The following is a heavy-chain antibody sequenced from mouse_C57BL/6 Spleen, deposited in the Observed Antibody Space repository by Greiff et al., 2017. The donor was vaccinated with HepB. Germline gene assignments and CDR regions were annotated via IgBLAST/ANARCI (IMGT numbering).Heavy chain of an antibody. Sequence: VQLQQSGPELVKPGASVKISCKASGYAFSSSWMNWVKQRPGKGLEWIGRIYPGDGDTNYNGKFKGKATLTADKSSSTAYMQLSSLTSEDSAVYFCAREGVWPYYYAMDYWGQGTSVTVSS. D-gene: IGHD2-10*02. CDR3: AREGVWPYYYAMDY. J-gene: IGHJ4*01. V-gene: IGHV1-82*01. CDR2: IYPGDGDT. CDR1: GYAFSSSW.